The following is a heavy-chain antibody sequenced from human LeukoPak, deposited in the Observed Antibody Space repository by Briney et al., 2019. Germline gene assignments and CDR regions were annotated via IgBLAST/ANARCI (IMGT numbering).Heavy chain of an antibody. Sequence: PSETLSLTCTDSGGSISSSSYYWGWIRQPPGKGLEWIGSIYYSGSTYYNPSLKSRVTMSVDTSKNQFSLKLSSVTAADTAVYYCARHVGAGYCSGGSCFPYFDYWGQGTLVTVSS. CDR2: IYYSGST. D-gene: IGHD2-15*01. V-gene: IGHV4-39*01. CDR1: GGSISSSSYY. CDR3: ARHVGAGYCSGGSCFPYFDY. J-gene: IGHJ4*02.